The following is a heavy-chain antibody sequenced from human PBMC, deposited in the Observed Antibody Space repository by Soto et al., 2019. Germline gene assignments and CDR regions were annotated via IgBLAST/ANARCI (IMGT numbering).Heavy chain of an antibody. V-gene: IGHV1-69*02. Sequence: QVQLVQSGAEVKKPGSSVKVSCKACGGTFSSYTISWVRQAPGHGLEGMGSIIPILGIANYAQKFQGRVTITANKPTSPAYMELSSLRSEDTAVYYCARGAAAASSKSMDVWGQGTTVTVSS. CDR1: GGTFSSYT. D-gene: IGHD6-13*01. CDR2: IIPILGIA. J-gene: IGHJ6*02. CDR3: ARGAAAASSKSMDV.